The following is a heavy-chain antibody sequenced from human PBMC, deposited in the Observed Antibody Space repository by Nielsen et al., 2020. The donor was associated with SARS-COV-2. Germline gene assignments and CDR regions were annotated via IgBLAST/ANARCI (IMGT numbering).Heavy chain of an antibody. V-gene: IGHV1-46*01. CDR3: ARTSPLDFWSDQLDP. Sequence: ASVKVSCKASGYTFTSYYMHWVRQAPGQGLEWMGIINPSGGSTSYAQKFQGRVTMTRDTSTSTVYMELSSLRSEDTALYHCARTSPLDFWSDQLDPWGQGTLVTVSS. J-gene: IGHJ5*02. CDR1: GYTFTSYY. CDR2: INPSGGST. D-gene: IGHD3-3*01.